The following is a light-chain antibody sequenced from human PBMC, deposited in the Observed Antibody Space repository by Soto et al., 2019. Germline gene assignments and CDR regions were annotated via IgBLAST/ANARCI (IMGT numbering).Light chain of an antibody. CDR2: SNN. Sequence: QAVLTQPPSASGNPGQRVTIACSGSSSKIGSNTVNWYQQLQGTAPKLLIYSNNQRPSGVPDRFCSSKAGNSAHRAISGRQSEEAADYYCAACDDSLNGHDFGTGSGDTVL. V-gene: IGLV1-44*01. CDR3: AACDDSLNGHD. CDR1: SSKIGSNT. J-gene: IGLJ1*01.